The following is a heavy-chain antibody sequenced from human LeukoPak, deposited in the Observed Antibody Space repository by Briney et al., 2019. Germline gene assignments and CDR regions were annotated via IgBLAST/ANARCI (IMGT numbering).Heavy chain of an antibody. Sequence: GGSLRLSCAASGFTFSIYWMSWVRQAPGKGLEWVANIKQDGSGKYHVDSVKGRFTISRDNAKNSLYLQMNSLRAEDTAVYYCAREGRYCSSTSCSGHNWFDPWGQGTLVIVSS. CDR3: AREGRYCSSTSCSGHNWFDP. CDR1: GFTFSIYW. V-gene: IGHV3-7*01. D-gene: IGHD2-2*01. CDR2: IKQDGSGK. J-gene: IGHJ5*02.